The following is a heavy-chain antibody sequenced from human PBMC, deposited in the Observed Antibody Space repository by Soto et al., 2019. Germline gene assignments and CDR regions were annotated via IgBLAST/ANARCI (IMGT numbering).Heavy chain of an antibody. CDR2: INPSGGST. V-gene: IGHV1-46*03. CDR3: ARPERCSGGSCYLDY. Sequence: ASVKVSCKASGYTFTSYYMHWVRQAPGQGLEWMGIINPSGGSTSYAQKFQGRVTMTRDASTSTVYMELSSLRSEDTAVYYCARPERCSGGSCYLDYWGQGTLVTVSS. J-gene: IGHJ4*02. D-gene: IGHD2-15*01. CDR1: GYTFTSYY.